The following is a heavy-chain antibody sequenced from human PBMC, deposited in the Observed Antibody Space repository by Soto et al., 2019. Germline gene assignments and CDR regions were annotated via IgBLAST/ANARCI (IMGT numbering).Heavy chain of an antibody. J-gene: IGHJ5*02. V-gene: IGHV3-9*01. Sequence: PGGSLRLSCSASGFTFDDCAMHWVRQAPGKGPEWVSGISWDSATVGYAESVKGRFTITRDDAKNSLYLQMDSLRREDTASYYCVQGRYPTMATPLDHWGQGTLVTVSS. D-gene: IGHD3-9*01. CDR2: ISWDSATV. CDR1: GFTFDDCA. CDR3: VQGRYPTMATPLDH.